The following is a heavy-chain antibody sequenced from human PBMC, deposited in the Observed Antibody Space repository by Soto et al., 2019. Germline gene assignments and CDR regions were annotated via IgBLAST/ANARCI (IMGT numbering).Heavy chain of an antibody. CDR2: IHNSVST. Sequence: SETLSLTCTVCGGSISSGDYYWSWIRQPPGKGLEWIAYIHNSVSTHYNPSLKSRVTISVDTSKNQFSLKLSSVTAADTAVYYCARSRYSGRYFFDYWGQGILVTVSS. CDR1: GGSISSGDYY. J-gene: IGHJ4*02. V-gene: IGHV4-30-4*01. D-gene: IGHD1-26*01. CDR3: ARSRYSGRYFFDY.